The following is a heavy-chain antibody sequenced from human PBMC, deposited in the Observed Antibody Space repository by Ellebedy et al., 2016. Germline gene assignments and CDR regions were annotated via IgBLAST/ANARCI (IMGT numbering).Heavy chain of an antibody. CDR2: INEDGGAT. J-gene: IGHJ4*02. Sequence: GGSLRLSCATSGFSFSDYGMHWVRQAPGKGLQWVANINEDGGATFYLDSVKGRFTISRDNSKNTLSLQMNSLRAEDAAVYYCAREAAVAGDYYFDYWGPGTLVTVSS. CDR3: AREAAVAGDYYFDY. D-gene: IGHD6-19*01. CDR1: GFSFSDYG. V-gene: IGHV3-7*01.